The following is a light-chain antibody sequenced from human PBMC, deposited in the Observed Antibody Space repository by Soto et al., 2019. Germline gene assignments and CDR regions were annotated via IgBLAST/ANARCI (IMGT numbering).Light chain of an antibody. J-gene: IGKJ2*01. V-gene: IGKV3-11*01. CDR1: QSVSSF. CDR3: QQCSSWPHT. Sequence: EIVLTQSPATLSLSPGASVTLSCRASQSVSSFLAWYQQKPGQAPRLLIYDASNRATGIPARFSGSWSGTDFTLTISTLEPVDFAVYYCQQCSSWPHTFGRGTKLEIK. CDR2: DAS.